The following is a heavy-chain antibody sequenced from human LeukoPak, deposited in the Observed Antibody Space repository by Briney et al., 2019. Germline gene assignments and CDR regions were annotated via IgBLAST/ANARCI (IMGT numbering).Heavy chain of an antibody. J-gene: IGHJ4*02. D-gene: IGHD5-12*01. Sequence: TGESLKISCKGSGYSFTSYWIGWVRQMPGKGLEWMGIIYPGDSDTRYSPSFQGQVTISADKSISTAYLQWSSLKASDTAMYYCATSYSGYGSYFDYWGQGTLVTVSS. CDR1: GYSFTSYW. V-gene: IGHV5-51*01. CDR3: ATSYSGYGSYFDY. CDR2: IYPGDSDT.